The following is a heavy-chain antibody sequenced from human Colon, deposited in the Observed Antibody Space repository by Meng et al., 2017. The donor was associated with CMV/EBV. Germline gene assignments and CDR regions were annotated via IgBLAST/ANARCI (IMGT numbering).Heavy chain of an antibody. J-gene: IGHJ5*02. CDR2: IYYSGST. CDR3: ARGIAARPDDWFDP. D-gene: IGHD6-6*01. CDR1: GGPFSGYY. Sequence: GSLRLSCSVNGGPFSGYYWGWIRQPPGKGLEWIGSIYYSGSTYYNPSLKSRVTISVDTSKNQFSLKLSSVTAADTAVYYCARGIAARPDDWFDPWGQGTLVTVSS. V-gene: IGHV4-39*01.